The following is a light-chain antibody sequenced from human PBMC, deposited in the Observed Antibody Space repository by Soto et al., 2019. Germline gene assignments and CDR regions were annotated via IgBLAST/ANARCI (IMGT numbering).Light chain of an antibody. J-gene: IGKJ2*01. Sequence: EVVMTQSPATLSVSPGETATLSCGDSQSVVRSLAGYQQKPGQAPSLLIFDSSTRATGAPARFIGSGSETEFTRTIHTLQPEDRAVYYCQQYEKWPYTFGKGTKLEI. CDR2: DSS. V-gene: IGKV3-15*01. CDR1: QSVVRS. CDR3: QQYEKWPYT.